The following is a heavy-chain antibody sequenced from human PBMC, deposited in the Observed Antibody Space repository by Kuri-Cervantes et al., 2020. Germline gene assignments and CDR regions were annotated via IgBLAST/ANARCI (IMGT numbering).Heavy chain of an antibody. CDR2: INPNSGGT. D-gene: IGHD1-1*01. CDR3: AKSTGRVDWFDP. V-gene: IGHV1-2*02. CDR1: GYTFTSYD. Sequence: ASVKVSCKASGYTFTSYDINWVRQAPGQGLEWMGWINPNSGGTNYAQKFQGRVTMTRDTSISTAYMELSRLRSDDTAVYYCAKSTGRVDWFDPWGQGTLVTVSS. J-gene: IGHJ5*02.